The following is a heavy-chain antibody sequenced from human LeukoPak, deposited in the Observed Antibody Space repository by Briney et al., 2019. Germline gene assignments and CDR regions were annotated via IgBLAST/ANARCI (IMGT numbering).Heavy chain of an antibody. J-gene: IGHJ6*03. Sequence: SETLSPTCAVYGGSFSGYYWSWIRQPPGKGLEWIGEINHSGSTNYNPSLKSRVTISVDTSKNQFSLKLSSVTAADTAVYYCARQGLRYFDWLLPPMDVWGKGTTVTISS. D-gene: IGHD3-9*01. CDR3: ARQGLRYFDWLLPPMDV. CDR1: GGSFSGYY. V-gene: IGHV4-34*01. CDR2: INHSGST.